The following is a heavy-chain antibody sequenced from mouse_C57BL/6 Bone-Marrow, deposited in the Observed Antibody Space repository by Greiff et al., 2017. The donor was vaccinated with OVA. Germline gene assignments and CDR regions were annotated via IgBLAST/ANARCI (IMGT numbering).Heavy chain of an antibody. Sequence: EVKLVESGPVLVKPGASVKMSCKASGYTFTDYYMNWVKQSHGKSLEWIGVINPYNGGTSYNQKFKGKATLTVDKSSSTAYMELNSLTSEDSAVYYCARSGGGYSWFAYWGQGTLVTVSA. D-gene: IGHD2-3*01. J-gene: IGHJ3*01. CDR2: INPYNGGT. V-gene: IGHV1-19*01. CDR3: ARSGGGYSWFAY. CDR1: GYTFTDYY.